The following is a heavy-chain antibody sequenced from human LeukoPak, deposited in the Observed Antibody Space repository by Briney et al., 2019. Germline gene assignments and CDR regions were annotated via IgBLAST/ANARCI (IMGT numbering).Heavy chain of an antibody. J-gene: IGHJ5*01. Sequence: PSETLSLTCTVSGASITSYYWSWIRQTPGKGLEYIGYVYYGGSTDYNPSLKSRVTISVDTSKNQFSLNLNSVTAADTAEYYCARLAPLTMAFDFWGAGTLVSVSS. D-gene: IGHD3-10*01. CDR1: GASITSYY. V-gene: IGHV4-59*12. CDR2: VYYGGST. CDR3: ARLAPLTMAFDF.